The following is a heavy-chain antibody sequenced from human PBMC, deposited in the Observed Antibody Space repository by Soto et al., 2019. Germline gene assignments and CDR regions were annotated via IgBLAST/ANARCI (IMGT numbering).Heavy chain of an antibody. D-gene: IGHD2-8*01. J-gene: IGHJ5*01. CDR3: SNVRCNGNSCYVPDS. Sequence: GGSLRLSCAASGFTFSSYDMSWVRWAPGKGLEWVSGISGSGYITYYADSVKGRFTISRDNSKNTLYLQMNSLRAEDTAAYYCSNVRCNGNSCYVPDSRAQRSPVPVSA. CDR1: GFTFSSYD. V-gene: IGHV3-23*01. CDR2: ISGSGYIT.